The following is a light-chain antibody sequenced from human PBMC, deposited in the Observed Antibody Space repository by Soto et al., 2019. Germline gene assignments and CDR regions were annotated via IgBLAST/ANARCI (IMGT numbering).Light chain of an antibody. Sequence: DIQMTQSPSSLSASVGDRVTITCRASQSISSYLNWYQQKPGKAPKLLIYAASSLQSGVPSRFSGRGSGTDFPLTISSLQPEDFATYYCQQSYSTPWTFGQGTKVDIK. CDR2: AAS. CDR3: QQSYSTPWT. CDR1: QSISSY. V-gene: IGKV1-39*01. J-gene: IGKJ1*01.